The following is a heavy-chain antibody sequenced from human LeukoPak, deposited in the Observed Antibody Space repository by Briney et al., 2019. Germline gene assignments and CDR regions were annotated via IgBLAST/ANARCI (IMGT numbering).Heavy chain of an antibody. D-gene: IGHD1-1*01. CDR1: GYTFTGYY. V-gene: IGHV1-18*04. Sequence: GASVKVSCKASGYTFTGYYMHWVRQAPGQGLEWMGWISAYNGNTNYAQKLQGRVTMTTDTSTSTAYMELSRLRSDDTAVYYCARKPSGGVRYNWNDVFPNWFDPWGQGTLVTVSS. J-gene: IGHJ5*02. CDR3: ARKPSGGVRYNWNDVFPNWFDP. CDR2: ISAYNGNT.